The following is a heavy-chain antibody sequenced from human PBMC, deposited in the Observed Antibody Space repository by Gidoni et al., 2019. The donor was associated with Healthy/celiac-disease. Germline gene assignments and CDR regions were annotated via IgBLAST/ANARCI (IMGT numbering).Heavy chain of an antibody. D-gene: IGHD3-3*01. V-gene: IGHV1-2*02. J-gene: IGHJ4*02. CDR3: ATTLRFLEWLLSEFDY. CDR2: INPNSGGT. Sequence: QVQLVQSGAEVKKPGASVKVSCKASGYTLTGYYMHWVRQAPGKGLEWMGWINPNSGGTNYAQKFQGRVTMTRDTSISTAYMELSRLRSDDTAVYYCATTLRFLEWLLSEFDYWGQGTLVTVSS. CDR1: GYTLTGYY.